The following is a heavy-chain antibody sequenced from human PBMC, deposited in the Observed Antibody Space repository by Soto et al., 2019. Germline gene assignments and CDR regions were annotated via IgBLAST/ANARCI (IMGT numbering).Heavy chain of an antibody. V-gene: IGHV3-9*01. CDR1: GFTFDDYA. CDR3: AKALSGYTYGPIDY. Sequence: SLRLSCAASGFTFDDYAMHWVRQAPGKGLEWGSVISWNSNSIGYADSVKGRFTVSRDNAKNSLYLQMNSLRAEDTALYYCAKALSGYTYGPIDYWGQGTLVTVSS. CDR2: ISWNSNSI. D-gene: IGHD5-18*01. J-gene: IGHJ4*02.